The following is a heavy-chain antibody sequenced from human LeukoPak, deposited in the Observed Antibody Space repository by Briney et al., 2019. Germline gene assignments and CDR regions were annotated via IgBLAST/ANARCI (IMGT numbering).Heavy chain of an antibody. CDR3: ARGGGTYGMDV. J-gene: IGHJ6*02. D-gene: IGHD4-23*01. CDR2: ISGSGGST. CDR1: GFTLSSYS. V-gene: IGHV3-21*01. Sequence: GGSLRLSCAASGFTLSSYSMNWVRQAPGKGLEWVSAISGSGGSTYYADSVKGRFTISRDNAKNSLYLQMNSLRAEDTAVYYCARGGGTYGMDVWGQGTTVTVSS.